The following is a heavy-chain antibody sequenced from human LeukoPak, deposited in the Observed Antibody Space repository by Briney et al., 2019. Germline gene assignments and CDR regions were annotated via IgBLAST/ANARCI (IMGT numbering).Heavy chain of an antibody. CDR2: IYYSGST. V-gene: IGHV4-30-4*07. J-gene: IGHJ5*02. D-gene: IGHD3-9*01. CDR3: ARYPRYDILTGYYTWVGDQGFDP. Sequence: KPSETLSLTCAVSGGSISSGGYSWSWIRQPPGKGLEWIGYIYYSGSTYYNPSLKSRVTISVDTSKNQFSLKLSSVTAADTAVYYCARYPRYDILTGYYTWVGDQGFDPWGQGTLVTVSS. CDR1: GGSISSGGYS.